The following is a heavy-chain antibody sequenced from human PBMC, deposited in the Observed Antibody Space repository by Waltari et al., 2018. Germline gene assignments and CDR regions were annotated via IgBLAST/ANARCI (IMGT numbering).Heavy chain of an antibody. V-gene: IGHV3-23*01. CDR2: VGSGGST. CDR3: ARGSGYFFDY. D-gene: IGHD1-1*01. J-gene: IGHJ4*02. Sequence: EVQLLESGGGLVQPGGSLRLSCAASAFTFGSYALRWVRQAPGKGLEWVATVGSGGSTYYADSVKGRFTISKDSPQNTLYLQMSSLRAEDTAVYYCARGSGYFFDYWGQGTLVTVSS. CDR1: AFTFGSYA.